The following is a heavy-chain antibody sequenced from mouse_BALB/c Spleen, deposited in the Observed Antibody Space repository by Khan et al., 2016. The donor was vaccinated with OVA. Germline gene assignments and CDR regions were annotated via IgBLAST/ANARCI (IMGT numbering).Heavy chain of an antibody. CDR2: INPTSGYT. CDR3: TRDRIDY. J-gene: IGHJ2*01. CDR1: GYTFTTYW. V-gene: IGHV1-7*01. Sequence: QIQLVQSGAELAKPGASVKMSCKASGYTFTTYWMHWVKQRPGQGLEWIGYINPTSGYTDYNEKFKDRATLSADKSSSTAYMQLSSLTSEDSAVDYCTRDRIDYGGQGTTLTVSS.